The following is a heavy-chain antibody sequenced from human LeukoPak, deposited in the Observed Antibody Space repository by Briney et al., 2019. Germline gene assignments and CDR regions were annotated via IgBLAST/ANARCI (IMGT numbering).Heavy chain of an antibody. J-gene: IGHJ4*02. Sequence: SETLSLTCTVSGGSITTYYWSWIRQPAGKGLERIGRIYSTGSTNYNPSLKSRVTMSVDTSKNQFSLKVNSVAAADTAVYYCARRIHYWGQGTLVTVSS. CDR1: GGSITTYY. CDR3: ARRIHY. D-gene: IGHD2-15*01. V-gene: IGHV4-4*07. CDR2: IYSTGST.